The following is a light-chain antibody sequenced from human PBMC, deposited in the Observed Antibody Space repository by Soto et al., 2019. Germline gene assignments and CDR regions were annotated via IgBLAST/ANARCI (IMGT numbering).Light chain of an antibody. Sequence: QSVLTQPASVSGSPGQAITISCTGTNREVGGYNYVSWYQHHPGKAPKLIIYDVSNRPSGVSIRFSGSKSDNTASLTISGLQPEDEADYHCSSYTTSNTRQIVFGTGTRSPT. CDR2: DVS. J-gene: IGLJ1*01. CDR3: SSYTTSNTRQIV. CDR1: NREVGGYNY. V-gene: IGLV2-14*03.